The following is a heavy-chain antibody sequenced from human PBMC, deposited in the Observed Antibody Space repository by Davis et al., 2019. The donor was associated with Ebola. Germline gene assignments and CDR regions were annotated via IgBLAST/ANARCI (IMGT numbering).Heavy chain of an antibody. V-gene: IGHV3-30*04. D-gene: IGHD2-2*01. CDR3: AREMGNTNYLDY. J-gene: IGHJ4*02. Sequence: GESLKISCLASGFVFSDHAMHWVRLAPGKGLEWISVISYDGRASTYANPVKGRFTISRDNSRSTLYLQITRPTTEDTAVYYCAREMGNTNYLDYWGQGALVTVSS. CDR2: ISYDGRAS. CDR1: GFVFSDHA.